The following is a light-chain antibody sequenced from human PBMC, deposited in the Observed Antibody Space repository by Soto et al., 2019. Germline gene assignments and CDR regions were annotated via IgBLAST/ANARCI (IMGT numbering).Light chain of an antibody. CDR3: SSYAGTVTLV. J-gene: IGLJ3*02. CDR2: EVT. Sequence: QSALTQPASVSGSPGQSITISCTGTSGDVGSYDLVSWYQQYPGKAPQLIIYEVTKRPSGVSNRFSGSKSGNTASLTISGLQAEDEGDYYCSSYAGTVTLVFGGGTKLTVL. CDR1: SGDVGSYDL. V-gene: IGLV2-23*02.